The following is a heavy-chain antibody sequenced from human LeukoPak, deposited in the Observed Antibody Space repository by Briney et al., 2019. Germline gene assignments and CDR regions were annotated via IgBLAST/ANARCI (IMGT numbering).Heavy chain of an antibody. CDR2: ISGSGGST. D-gene: IGHD3-10*01. J-gene: IGHJ6*04. V-gene: IGHV3-23*01. CDR1: GFTFSSYA. Sequence: GGSLRLSCAASGFTFSSYAMSWVRQAPGKGLEWVSAISGSGGSTYYADSVKGRFTISRDNAKNSLYLQMNSLRAEDTAVYYCARDLGAMDVWGKGTTVTVSS. CDR3: ARDLGAMDV.